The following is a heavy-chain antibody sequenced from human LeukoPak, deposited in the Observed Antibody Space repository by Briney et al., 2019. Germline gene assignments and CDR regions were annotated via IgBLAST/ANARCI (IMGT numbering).Heavy chain of an antibody. D-gene: IGHD3-3*01. CDR2: MNPNSGNT. CDR1: GYTFTSYD. V-gene: IGHV1-8*01. Sequence: ASVKVSCKASGYTFTSYDINWVRQATGQGLEGMGWMNPNSGNTGYAQKFQGRVTMTRNTSISTAYMELSSLRSEDTAVYYCARRGVLYDFWSGYYYYYYYYMDVWGKGTTVTVSS. CDR3: ARRGVLYDFWSGYYYYYYYYMDV. J-gene: IGHJ6*03.